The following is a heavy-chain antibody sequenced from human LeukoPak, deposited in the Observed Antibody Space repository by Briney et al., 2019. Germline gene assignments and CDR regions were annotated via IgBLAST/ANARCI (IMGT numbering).Heavy chain of an antibody. Sequence: GESLKISCKGSGYIFTSYWIGWVRQMPGKGLEWMGIIYPADSDTRYSPSFQGQVTISADKSISTAYLQWSSLKASDTAMYYCARQASRGSLGELSSHFDYWGQGTLVTVSS. CDR1: GYIFTSYW. CDR3: ARQASRGSLGELSSHFDY. CDR2: IYPADSDT. D-gene: IGHD3-16*02. V-gene: IGHV5-51*01. J-gene: IGHJ4*02.